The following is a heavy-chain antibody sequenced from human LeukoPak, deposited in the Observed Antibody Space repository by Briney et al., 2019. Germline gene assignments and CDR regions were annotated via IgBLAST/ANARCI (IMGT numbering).Heavy chain of an antibody. D-gene: IGHD4-17*01. J-gene: IGHJ4*02. CDR3: TRDTCGARDS. V-gene: IGHV3-74*01. CDR2: INEGGSST. Sequence: SAGSLRFSCAASGYTCSTYWLHWVRQVPGKGLVWVSRINEGGSSTSYAESVRGRFTISRDNAKNTLYLQMNSLRAEDTAVYYCTRDTCGARDSWGQGTLVTVSA. CDR1: GYTCSTYW.